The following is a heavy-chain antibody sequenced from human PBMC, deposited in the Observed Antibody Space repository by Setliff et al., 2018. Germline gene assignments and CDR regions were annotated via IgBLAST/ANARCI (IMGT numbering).Heavy chain of an antibody. CDR2: INTDTGNP. CDR3: VRGSGPRVVVAMPFDY. J-gene: IGHJ4*02. CDR1: GYTFTTYA. V-gene: IGHV1-18*01. Sequence: ASVKVSCKASGYTFTTYAMTWMRQAPGQGLEYMGWINTDTGNPSYAQVRDRVTITADTSTGTAYMELRSLTSDDTAVYYCVRGSGPRVVVAMPFDYWGQGTPVTVSS. D-gene: IGHD2-2*01.